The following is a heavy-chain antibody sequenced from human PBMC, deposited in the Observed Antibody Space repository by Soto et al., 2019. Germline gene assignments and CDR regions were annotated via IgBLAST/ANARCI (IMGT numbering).Heavy chain of an antibody. CDR2: ISGSGGST. D-gene: IGHD4-4*01. CDR3: AKEPRRVTTIYHLTCFDY. Sequence: GESLRLACAAAGFTFSSYAMSWVRQAPGKGLEWVSAISGSGGSTYYADSVKGRFTISRDNSKNTLYLQMNSLRAEDTAVYYCAKEPRRVTTIYHLTCFDYWGQGTLVTVSS. V-gene: IGHV3-23*01. J-gene: IGHJ4*02. CDR1: GFTFSSYA.